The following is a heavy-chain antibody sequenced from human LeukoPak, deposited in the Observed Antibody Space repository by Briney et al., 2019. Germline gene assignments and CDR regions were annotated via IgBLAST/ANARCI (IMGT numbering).Heavy chain of an antibody. CDR3: ARGLPAATHYYYYYMDV. D-gene: IGHD2-2*01. CDR2: MNPNSGNT. CDR1: GYTFTSYD. V-gene: IGHV1-8*03. J-gene: IGHJ6*03. Sequence: ASVKVSCKASGYTFTSYDINWARQATGQGLEWMGWMNPNSGNTGYAQKFQGRVTITRNTSISTAYMELSSLRSEDTAVYYCARGLPAATHYYYYYMDVWGKGTTVTVSS.